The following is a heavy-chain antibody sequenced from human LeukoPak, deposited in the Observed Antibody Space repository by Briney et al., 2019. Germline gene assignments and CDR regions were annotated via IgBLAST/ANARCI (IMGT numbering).Heavy chain of an antibody. CDR3: AKSGRKYYPVLGLEF. J-gene: IGHJ4*02. CDR2: ISSSGSGGNT. D-gene: IGHD3-16*01. Sequence: GGSLRLSCVASGVTLSNYAMSWARQAPGKGLEWVSGISSSGSGGNTYYADSVKGRFTISRDSSRNTLFLQMDSLRVEDTALYYCAKSGRKYYPVLGLEFWGQGTLVTVSS. V-gene: IGHV3-23*01. CDR1: GVTLSNYA.